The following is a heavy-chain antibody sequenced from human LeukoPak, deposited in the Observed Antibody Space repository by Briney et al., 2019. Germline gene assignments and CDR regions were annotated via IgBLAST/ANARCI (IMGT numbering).Heavy chain of an antibody. CDR2: IWYDGSNK. CDR3: ARDSSSWYAYYYYYGMDV. D-gene: IGHD6-13*01. CDR1: GFTFSSYG. J-gene: IGHJ6*04. Sequence: PGRSLRLSCAASGFTFSSYGMHWVRQAPGKGLEWVAVIWYDGSNKYYADFVKGRFTISRDNSKNTLYLQMNSLRAEDTAVYYCARDSSSWYAYYYYYGMDVWGKGTTVTVSS. V-gene: IGHV3-33*01.